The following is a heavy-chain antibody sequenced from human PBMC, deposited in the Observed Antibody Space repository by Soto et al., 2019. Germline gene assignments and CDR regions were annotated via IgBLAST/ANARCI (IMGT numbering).Heavy chain of an antibody. Sequence: QITLKESGPTLVKPTQTLTLTCTFSAFSLSTGGVGEDWIRQPPGKALEWLALIYWDDDKRYSPSLRSRLTITKDTSKNQVVLTMTNMDPVDTATYYCIQSRCGGDCLQSYASYYYYGMDVWGQGTTVTVSS. CDR3: IQSRCGGDCLQSYASYYYYGMDV. V-gene: IGHV2-5*02. D-gene: IGHD2-21*02. J-gene: IGHJ6*02. CDR1: AFSLSTGGVG. CDR2: IYWDDDK.